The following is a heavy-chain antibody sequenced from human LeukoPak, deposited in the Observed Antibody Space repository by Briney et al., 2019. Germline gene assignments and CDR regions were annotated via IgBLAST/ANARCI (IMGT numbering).Heavy chain of an antibody. J-gene: IGHJ4*02. CDR2: IIPIFGTA. D-gene: IGHD6-19*01. CDR3: ARDRRTYSSGWYDY. V-gene: IGHV1-69*01. Sequence: GASVKVSCKVSGGTLSSYAISWVRQAPGQGLEWMGGIIPIFGTANYAQKFQGRVTITADESTSTAYMELRSLRSEDTAVYYFARDRRTYSSGWYDYWGQGTLVTVYS. CDR1: GGTLSSYA.